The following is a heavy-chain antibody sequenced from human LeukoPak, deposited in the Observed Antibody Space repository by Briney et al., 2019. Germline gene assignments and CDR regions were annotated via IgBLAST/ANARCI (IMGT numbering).Heavy chain of an antibody. J-gene: IGHJ4*02. CDR2: IRSQIKNYAT. CDR1: GFTFSVSA. V-gene: IGHV3-73*01. Sequence: GGSLRLSCAASGFTFSVSAIHWVRQASGKGLEWVGRIRSQIKNYATAYAASVKGRFTISRDDSKNTAYLQMNSLEAEDTAVYYCSGRGEYNYDFFDYWGQGSLVTVSS. D-gene: IGHD5-24*01. CDR3: SGRGEYNYDFFDY.